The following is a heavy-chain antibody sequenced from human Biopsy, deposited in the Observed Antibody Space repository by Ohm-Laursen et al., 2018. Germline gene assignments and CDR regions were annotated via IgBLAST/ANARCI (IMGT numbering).Heavy chain of an antibody. Sequence: TLSLTCSVSGASVKTSGYFWVWIRPRPGKGFEWIGYISYSERTHYNPSLTSRLAISFDTSNNRISLQLRSVSVADTAVYYCVREPKTGTAEAWYFDLWGRGSPVTVPS. CDR2: ISYSERT. D-gene: IGHD3-9*01. CDR3: VREPKTGTAEAWYFDL. J-gene: IGHJ2*01. CDR1: GASVKTSGYF. V-gene: IGHV4-31*03.